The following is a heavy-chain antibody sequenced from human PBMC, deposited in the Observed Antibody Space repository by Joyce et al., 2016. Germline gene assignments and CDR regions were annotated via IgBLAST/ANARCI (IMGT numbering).Heavy chain of an antibody. CDR3: AKDLLEWLPQFYFYQYMDV. CDR2: ISASGGTT. V-gene: IGHV3-23*01. J-gene: IGHJ6*03. Sequence: EVQLLESGGGLLQPGGSLRLSCAASGFTFSRNAMTWVRQAPGKGLEWVSVISASGGTTYYAGSVRGRFTISRDNSKNMLFLQMNDLRGEDTAVYYCAKDLLEWLPQFYFYQYMDVWGKGTTVVVSS. D-gene: IGHD3-3*01. CDR1: GFTFSRNA.